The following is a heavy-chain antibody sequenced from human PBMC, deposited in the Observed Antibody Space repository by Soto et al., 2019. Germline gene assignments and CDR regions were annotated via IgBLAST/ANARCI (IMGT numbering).Heavy chain of an antibody. CDR1: SGSISSSNW. V-gene: IGHV4-4*02. D-gene: IGHD6-6*01. CDR2: IYHSGRT. Sequence: SETLSLTCAVSSGSISSSNWWSWVRQPPGKGLEWIGEIYHSGRTNYNPSLKSRVTISVDKSNNQFSLKLSSVTAADTAVYYCASADGYSSSSDYWGQGTLVTVSS. J-gene: IGHJ4*02. CDR3: ASADGYSSSSDY.